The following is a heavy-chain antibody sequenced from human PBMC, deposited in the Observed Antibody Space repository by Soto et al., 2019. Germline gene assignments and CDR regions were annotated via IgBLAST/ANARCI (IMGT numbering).Heavy chain of an antibody. CDR1: GYTFTSYG. D-gene: IGHD6-6*01. Sequence: ASVKVSCKASGYTFTSYGISWVRQAPGQGLEWMGWISAYNGNTNYAQKLQGRVTMTTDTSTSTAYMELRSLRSDDTAVYYCARVSVPPTTGHYYYYGMDVWGQGTTVTVSS. CDR3: ARVSVPPTTGHYYYYGMDV. J-gene: IGHJ6*02. CDR2: ISAYNGNT. V-gene: IGHV1-18*01.